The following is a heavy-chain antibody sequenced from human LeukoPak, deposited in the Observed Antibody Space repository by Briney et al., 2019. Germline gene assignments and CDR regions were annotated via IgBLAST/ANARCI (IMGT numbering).Heavy chain of an antibody. V-gene: IGHV3-21*01. CDR3: ARGLYSSSWYVYFDY. D-gene: IGHD6-13*01. Sequence: GGSLRLSCAASGFTFSSYSMNWVRQAPGKGLEWVSSISSSSSYIYYADSVKGRFTISRDNAKNSLYLQMNGLRAEDTAVYYCARGLYSSSWYVYFDYWGQGTLVTVSS. J-gene: IGHJ4*02. CDR1: GFTFSSYS. CDR2: ISSSSSYI.